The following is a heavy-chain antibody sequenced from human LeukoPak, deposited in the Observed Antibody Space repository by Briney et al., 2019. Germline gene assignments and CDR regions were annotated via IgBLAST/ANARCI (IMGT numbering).Heavy chain of an antibody. Sequence: PGGSLRLSCAASGFTFSSYWMHWVRQAPGKGLEWVSYISTSGRAIFYADSVKGRCTISTDYAKNSLFLQMNSLRDEDTAVYYCARVPLYDRSGYYFDYWGLGTLVTVSS. CDR2: ISTSGRAI. CDR3: ARVPLYDRSGYYFDY. V-gene: IGHV3-48*02. J-gene: IGHJ4*02. CDR1: GFTFSSYW. D-gene: IGHD3-22*01.